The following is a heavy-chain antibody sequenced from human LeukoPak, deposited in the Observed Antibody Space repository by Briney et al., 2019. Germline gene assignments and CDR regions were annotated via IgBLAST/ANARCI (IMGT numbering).Heavy chain of an antibody. J-gene: IGHJ4*02. CDR2: IYTSGST. CDR3: ARDGTGDLHLGY. V-gene: IGHV4-61*02. CDR1: GGSISSGSYY. Sequence: PSQTLSLTCTVSGGSISSGSYYWSWIRQPAGKGLEWIGRIYTSGSTNYNPSLKSRVTISVDTSKNQFSLKLSSVTAADTAVYYCARDGTGDLHLGYWGQGTLVTVSS. D-gene: IGHD7-27*01.